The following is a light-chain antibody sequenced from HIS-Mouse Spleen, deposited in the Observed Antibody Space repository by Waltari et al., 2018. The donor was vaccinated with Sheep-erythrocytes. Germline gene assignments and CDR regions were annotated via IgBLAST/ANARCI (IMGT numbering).Light chain of an antibody. V-gene: IGLV2-11*01. Sequence: QSALTQPRSVSGSPGQSVTIPCTGTSSDVGCYHFVSWYQQHPGKAPKLMIYDVIKRPSGVPDRFSGSKSGNTASLTISGLQAEDEADYYCCSYAGSYNHVFATGTKVTVL. J-gene: IGLJ1*01. CDR2: DVI. CDR3: CSYAGSYNHV. CDR1: SSDVGCYHF.